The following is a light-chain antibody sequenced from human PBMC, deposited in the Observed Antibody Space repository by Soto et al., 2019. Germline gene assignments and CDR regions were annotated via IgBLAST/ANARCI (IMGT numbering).Light chain of an antibody. CDR1: SSDVDAYNF. CDR2: DVS. J-gene: IGLJ1*01. Sequence: QSVLTQPASVSGSPGQSIAISCTGTSSDVDAYNFVSWYQHHPGKAPKLMIFDVSNRPSGVSNRFSGSKSGNTASLTISGLRAEDEADYYCTSYTTSSTYVFGTG. CDR3: TSYTTSSTYV. V-gene: IGLV2-14*03.